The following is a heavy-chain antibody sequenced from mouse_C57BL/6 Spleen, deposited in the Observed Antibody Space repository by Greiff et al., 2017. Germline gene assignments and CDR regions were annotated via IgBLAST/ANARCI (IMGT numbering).Heavy chain of an antibody. D-gene: IGHD1-1*02. J-gene: IGHJ2*01. CDR3: ARGSLYYFDY. CDR2: ISSGNSTI. CDR1: GFTFSDYG. V-gene: IGHV5-17*01. Sequence: EVNLVESGGGLVKPGGSLKLSCAASGFTFSDYGMHWVRQAPEKGLEWVAYISSGNSTIYYADTVKGRFTISRDNAKNTLFLQMTSLRSEDTAMYYCARGSLYYFDYWGQGTTLTVSS.